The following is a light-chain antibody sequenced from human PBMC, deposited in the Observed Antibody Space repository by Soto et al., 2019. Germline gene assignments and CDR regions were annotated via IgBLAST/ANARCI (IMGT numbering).Light chain of an antibody. J-gene: IGKJ1*01. Sequence: EIVMTQSPATLSLSPGERATLSCRASQSVGRNLAWYQLKPGQAPRLLIYGASTRATGIPARFSGSGSGTDFTLTISSLQSEDFAIYFCQQYNNWPPDRTFGQGTKVEIK. CDR2: GAS. CDR1: QSVGRN. V-gene: IGKV3-15*01. CDR3: QQYNNWPPDRT.